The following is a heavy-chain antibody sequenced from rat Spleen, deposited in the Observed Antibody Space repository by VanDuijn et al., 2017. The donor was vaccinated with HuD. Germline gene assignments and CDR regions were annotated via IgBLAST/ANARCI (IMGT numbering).Heavy chain of an antibody. V-gene: IGHV5-29*01. Sequence: EVQLVESDGGLVQPGKSLKLSCAASGFTFSDYYMAWVRQAPTKGLEWVTTISSDGGRNFYRDSVKGRFTISRDNVKNTLYVQMDSLRSEDTATYYCARAGYLRDWYFDFWGPGTMVTVSS. CDR1: GFTFSDYY. D-gene: IGHD2-2*01. CDR2: ISSDGGRN. J-gene: IGHJ1*01. CDR3: ARAGYLRDWYFDF.